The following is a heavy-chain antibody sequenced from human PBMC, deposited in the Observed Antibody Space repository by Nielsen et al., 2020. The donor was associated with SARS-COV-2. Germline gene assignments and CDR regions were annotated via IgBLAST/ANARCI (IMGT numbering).Heavy chain of an antibody. Sequence: SETLSLTCSVSGGSISGYYWSWIRQPPGKGLEWIGYIYYSGDTKYNPSLKSRVTISVDMSKNQFSLRLSSVIAADTAVYYCARDRHSSSPYGMGVWGQGTTVTVSS. CDR2: IYYSGDT. J-gene: IGHJ6*02. D-gene: IGHD6-6*01. V-gene: IGHV4-59*01. CDR3: ARDRHSSSPYGMGV. CDR1: GGSISGYY.